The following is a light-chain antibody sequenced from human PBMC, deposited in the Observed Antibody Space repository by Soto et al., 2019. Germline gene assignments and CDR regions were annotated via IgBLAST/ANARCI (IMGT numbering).Light chain of an antibody. J-gene: IGKJ2*01. Sequence: EIVLTQSPGTLSLSPGESATLSCRASQIVKGTFLAWYQQKLGQVPRLLMYGASSRATGIPDRFSGNGSGTDFTLTIRRLEPEDFATYFCQQSYTIPFTFGQGTKVEIK. CDR1: QIVKGTF. CDR2: GAS. CDR3: QQSYTIPFT. V-gene: IGKV3-20*01.